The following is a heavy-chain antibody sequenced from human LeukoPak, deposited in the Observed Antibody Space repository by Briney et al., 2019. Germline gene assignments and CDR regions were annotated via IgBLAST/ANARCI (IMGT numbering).Heavy chain of an antibody. CDR3: ARASGYSSPCVY. V-gene: IGHV5-51*01. J-gene: IGHJ4*02. CDR1: GYSFTSHW. D-gene: IGHD5-18*01. Sequence: VESLKISCKGSGYSFTSHWFGWVRQMPGKGVEGVGIIYPGASDTRYSPSFQGQVTISADTSISTAYLQWSSLKASDTAMYYCARASGYSSPCVYWGQGTLVTVSS. CDR2: IYPGASDT.